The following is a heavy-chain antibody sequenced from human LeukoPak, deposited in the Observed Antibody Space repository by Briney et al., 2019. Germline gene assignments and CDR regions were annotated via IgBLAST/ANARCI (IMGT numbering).Heavy chain of an antibody. V-gene: IGHV4-34*01. J-gene: IGHJ4*02. Sequence: KPSETLSLTCAVYGGSFGGYYWSWIRQPPGKGLEWIGEINHGGSTNYNPSLKSRVTISVDTSKNQFSLKLSSVTAADTAVYYCARDGDYLGQGTLVTVSS. CDR2: INHGGST. CDR1: GGSFGGYY. CDR3: ARDGDY.